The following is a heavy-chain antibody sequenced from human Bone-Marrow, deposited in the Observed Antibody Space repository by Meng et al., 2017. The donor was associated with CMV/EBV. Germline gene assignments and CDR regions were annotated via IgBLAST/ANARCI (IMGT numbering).Heavy chain of an antibody. CDR3: AKDKGEDYYYGMDV. CDR2: IYSGGSST. Sequence: GESLKISCAASGFTVSSNYMSWVRQAPGKGLEWVSVIYSGGSSTYYADSAKGRFTISRDNSKNTLHLQMNSLRAEDTAVYYCAKDKGEDYYYGMDVWGQGTTVTVSS. CDR1: GFTVSSNY. D-gene: IGHD2-21*01. V-gene: IGHV3-23*03. J-gene: IGHJ6*02.